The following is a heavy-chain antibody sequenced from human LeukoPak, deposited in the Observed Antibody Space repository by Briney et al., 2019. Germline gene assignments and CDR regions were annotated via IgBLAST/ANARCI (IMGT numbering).Heavy chain of an antibody. CDR3: ATSSPRNYFDH. D-gene: IGHD1-14*01. CDR2: IWYDGSQR. CDR1: GFIFGTYG. J-gene: IGHJ4*02. V-gene: IGHV3-33*01. Sequence: GGSLRLSCVASGFIFGTYGLHWVRQSPGRGLEWVAVIWYDGSQRYYADSVKGRFTISRDDSQNTIYLQMDSLRAEDTAVYYCATSSPRNYFDHWGQGTLVTVSS.